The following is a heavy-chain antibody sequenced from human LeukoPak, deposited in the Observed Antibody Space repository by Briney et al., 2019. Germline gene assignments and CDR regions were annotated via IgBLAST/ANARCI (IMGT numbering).Heavy chain of an antibody. Sequence: GGSLRLSCSASGFTFSSYEMNWVRQAPGKGLEWISYIIGSGDIIYYADSVKGRFTISRDNAKNSLFLQMNSLTADDTAVYYCARERTTIVSGTTIGAYWGQGTLVTVSS. CDR3: ARERTTIVSGTTIGAY. J-gene: IGHJ4*02. CDR2: IIGSGDII. D-gene: IGHD2/OR15-2a*01. V-gene: IGHV3-48*03. CDR1: GFTFSSYE.